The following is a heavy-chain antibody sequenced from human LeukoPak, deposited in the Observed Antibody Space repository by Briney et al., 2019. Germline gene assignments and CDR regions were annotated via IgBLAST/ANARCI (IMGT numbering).Heavy chain of an antibody. J-gene: IGHJ4*02. V-gene: IGHV3-74*01. CDR2: INSDGSST. D-gene: IGHD4/OR15-4a*01. CDR3: ARPNQYGGFDY. CDR1: GFTFSGSW. Sequence: GGSLRLSCAASGFTFSGSWMHWVRQAPGKGLVWASHINSDGSSTTYADSVKGRFTISRDNAKNTLYLQMNSLRAEDTAVYSCARPNQYGGFDYWGQGTLVTVSS.